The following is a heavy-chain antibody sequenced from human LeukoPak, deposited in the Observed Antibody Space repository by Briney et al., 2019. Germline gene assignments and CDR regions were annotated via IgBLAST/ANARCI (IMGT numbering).Heavy chain of an antibody. V-gene: IGHV1-2*02. CDR2: INPNSGGT. Sequence: ASVKVSCKASGYTLTGYYMHWVRQAPGQGLEWMGWINPNSGGTNYAQKFQGRVTMTRDTSISTAYMELSRLRSDDTAVYYCARRKVGANAFDIWGQGTMVTVSS. CDR3: ARRKVGANAFDI. J-gene: IGHJ3*02. CDR1: GYTLTGYY. D-gene: IGHD1-26*01.